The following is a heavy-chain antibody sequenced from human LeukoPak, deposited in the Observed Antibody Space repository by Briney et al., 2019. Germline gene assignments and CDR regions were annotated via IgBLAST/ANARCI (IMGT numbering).Heavy chain of an antibody. J-gene: IGHJ4*02. CDR2: ITTSSSYI. V-gene: IGHV3-21*01. CDR1: GFTFSSYS. CDR3: ARPEAPIG. Sequence: GGSLRLSCVASGFTFSSYSMNWVRQAPGKGLEWVSSITTSSSYIYYADSVRGRFTISRDDAKNSLYLQMNSLRAEDTAVYYCARPEAPIGWGQGTLVTVSS.